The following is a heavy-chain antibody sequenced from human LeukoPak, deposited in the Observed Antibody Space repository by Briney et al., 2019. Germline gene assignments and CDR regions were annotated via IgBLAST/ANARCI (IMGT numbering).Heavy chain of an antibody. J-gene: IGHJ3*02. V-gene: IGHV1-8*01. Sequence: ASVKVSCKASGYTFTSYDINWVRQATGQGLEWMGWMNPNSGNTGYAQKFQGRVTMTRNTSISAAYMELSSLRSEDTAVYYCARGSSYSSGWYAFDIWGQGTMVTVSS. CDR3: ARGSSYSSGWYAFDI. CDR2: MNPNSGNT. CDR1: GYTFTSYD. D-gene: IGHD6-19*01.